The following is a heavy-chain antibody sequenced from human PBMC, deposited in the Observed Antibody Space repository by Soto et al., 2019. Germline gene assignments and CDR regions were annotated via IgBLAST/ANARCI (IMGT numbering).Heavy chain of an antibody. CDR1: GFTFNSVS. CDR3: AREPYGDSQYFDY. CDR2: VSFDGKVT. V-gene: IGHV3-30*04. J-gene: IGHJ4*02. Sequence: QVQLVESGGGMAQAGTSLRLSCTGSGFTFNSVSQHWVRQGPDKGLEWVAVVSFDGKVTYYADSVKGRFTVSRDISKNTIYLQANSLRPEETAVYYCAREPYGDSQYFDYWGQGTAVTVSS. D-gene: IGHD2-21*02.